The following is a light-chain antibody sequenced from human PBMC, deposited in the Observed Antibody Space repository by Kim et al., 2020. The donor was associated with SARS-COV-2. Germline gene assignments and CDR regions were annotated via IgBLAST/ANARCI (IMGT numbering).Light chain of an antibody. Sequence: ASVGERVTINCRERQGIRNYLAWYQQKPGKVPKLLIYAASTLQSGVPSRFSGSGSGTDFTLTISSLQPEDVATYYCQKYNSGPITFGPGTKVDIK. J-gene: IGKJ3*01. CDR1: QGIRNY. CDR2: AAS. V-gene: IGKV1-27*01. CDR3: QKYNSGPIT.